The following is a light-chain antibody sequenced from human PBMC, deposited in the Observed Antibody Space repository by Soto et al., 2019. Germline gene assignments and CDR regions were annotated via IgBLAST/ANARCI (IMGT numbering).Light chain of an antibody. Sequence: NFMLTQPHSVSESPGKTVTISCTRSSGSIASNFVQWYQQRPGSVPTTVIYEDKQRPSGVPDRFSGSIDSSSNSASLTISGLKTEDEADYYCQSYDSNTVVFGEGTKLTVL. CDR2: EDK. V-gene: IGLV6-57*04. J-gene: IGLJ2*01. CDR1: SGSIASNF. CDR3: QSYDSNTVV.